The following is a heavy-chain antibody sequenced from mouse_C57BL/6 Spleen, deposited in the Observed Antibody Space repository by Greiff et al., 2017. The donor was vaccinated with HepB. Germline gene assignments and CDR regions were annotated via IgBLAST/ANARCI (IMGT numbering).Heavy chain of an antibody. V-gene: IGHV1-82*01. D-gene: IGHD1-1*01. Sequence: VQLQQSGPELVKPGASVKISCKASGYAFSSSWTNWVKQRPGKGLERIGRIYPGDGDTNYNGKFKGKATLTADKSSSTAYMQLSSLTSEDSAVYFCASSYYYGSSPWYFDYWGQGTTLTVSS. CDR2: IYPGDGDT. CDR3: ASSYYYGSSPWYFDY. J-gene: IGHJ2*01. CDR1: GYAFSSSW.